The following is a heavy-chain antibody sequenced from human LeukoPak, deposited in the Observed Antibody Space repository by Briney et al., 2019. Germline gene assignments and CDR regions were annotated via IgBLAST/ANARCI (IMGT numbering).Heavy chain of an antibody. J-gene: IGHJ4*02. CDR1: GFTFSSYA. CDR2: ISGSGGST. V-gene: IGHV3-23*01. Sequence: GGSLRLSYAASGFTFSSYAMSWVRQAPGKGLEWVSAISGSGGSTYYADSVKGRFTISRDNSKNTLCLQMNSLRAEDTAVYYCAKRGTYSSSPFDYWGQGTLVTVSS. D-gene: IGHD6-6*01. CDR3: AKRGTYSSSPFDY.